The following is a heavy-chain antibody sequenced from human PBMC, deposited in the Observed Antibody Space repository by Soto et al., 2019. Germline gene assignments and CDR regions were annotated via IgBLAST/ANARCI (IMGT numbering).Heavy chain of an antibody. D-gene: IGHD6-13*01. CDR3: ARHESQAQLVAFDY. V-gene: IGHV5-10-1*01. Sequence: PGEPLKISCKGSGYSFTSYWISRVSKMPGKGLEWMGRIDPSDSYTNYSPSFQGHVTISADKSISTAYLQWSSLKASDTAMYYCARHESQAQLVAFDYWGQGTLVTVSS. CDR1: GYSFTSYW. J-gene: IGHJ4*02. CDR2: IDPSDSYT.